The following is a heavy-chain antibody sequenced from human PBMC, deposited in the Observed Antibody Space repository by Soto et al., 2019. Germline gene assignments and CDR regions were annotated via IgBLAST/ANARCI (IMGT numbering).Heavy chain of an antibody. CDR1: GFIFSNAW. D-gene: IGHD1-26*01. V-gene: IGHV3-15*07. CDR2: IKSKTDGGTT. Sequence: GGSLRLSCAASGFIFSNAWMNWVRQAPGKGLEWVGRIKSKTDGGTTDYAAPVKGRCTISRDDSKNTLYLQINSLKTGDTAVYYCSNLAQGAMTDYWAQGSQVTVSA. J-gene: IGHJ4*02. CDR3: SNLAQGAMTDY.